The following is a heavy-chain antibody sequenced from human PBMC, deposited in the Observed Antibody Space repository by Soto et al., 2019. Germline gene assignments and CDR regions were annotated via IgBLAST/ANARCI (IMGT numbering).Heavy chain of an antibody. CDR3: ARGAGSYYNRYFDY. CDR2: IIPIFGTA. J-gene: IGHJ4*02. V-gene: IGHV1-69*01. Sequence: QVQLVQSGAEVKKPGSSVKVSCKASGGTFSSYAISWVRQAPGQGLEWMGGIIPIFGTANYAQKFQGRVTITADESTSTAYMGLSSLRSEDTAVYYCARGAGSYYNRYFDYWGQGTLVTVSS. CDR1: GGTFSSYA. D-gene: IGHD3-10*01.